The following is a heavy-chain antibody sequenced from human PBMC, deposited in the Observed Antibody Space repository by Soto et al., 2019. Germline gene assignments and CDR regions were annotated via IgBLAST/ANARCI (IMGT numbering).Heavy chain of an antibody. D-gene: IGHD1-1*01. J-gene: IGHJ3*02. CDR1: GGSISSYY. CDR2: IYYSGST. CDR3: ARQWGTDAFDI. V-gene: IGHV4-59*08. Sequence: PSETLSLTCTVSGGSISSYYWSWIRQPPGKGLEWIGYIYYSGSTNYNLSLKSRVTISVDTSKNQFSLKLSSVTAADTAVYYCARQWGTDAFDIWGQGTMVTVSS.